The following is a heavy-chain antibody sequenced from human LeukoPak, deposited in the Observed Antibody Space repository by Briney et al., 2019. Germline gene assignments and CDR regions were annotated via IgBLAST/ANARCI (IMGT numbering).Heavy chain of an antibody. CDR1: GFSFSGSA. CDR2: IRSKDNNYAT. J-gene: IGHJ6*02. CDR3: AKDTDHTAMYYGMDV. D-gene: IGHD5-18*01. V-gene: IGHV3-73*01. Sequence: PGGSLRLSCAASGFSFSGSAIHWVRQASGKGLEWVGRIRSKDNNYATAYAASVKGRFTVSRDDSKNTAYLQMNSLKTEDTAVYYCAKDTDHTAMYYGMDVWGQGTTVTVSS.